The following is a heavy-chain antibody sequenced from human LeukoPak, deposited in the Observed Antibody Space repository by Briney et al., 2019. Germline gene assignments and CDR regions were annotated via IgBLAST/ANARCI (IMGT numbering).Heavy chain of an antibody. CDR1: GFTFSSYA. CDR3: AKDEGYCGSTSCYLNY. J-gene: IGHJ4*02. Sequence: GGSLRLSCAASGFTFSSYAMSWVRQAPGKGLEWVSAISGSGGSTYYADSVKGRFTISRDNSKNTLYLQMNSLRAEDSAVYYCAKDEGYCGSTSCYLNYWGQGTLVTVSS. D-gene: IGHD2-2*01. V-gene: IGHV3-23*01. CDR2: ISGSGGST.